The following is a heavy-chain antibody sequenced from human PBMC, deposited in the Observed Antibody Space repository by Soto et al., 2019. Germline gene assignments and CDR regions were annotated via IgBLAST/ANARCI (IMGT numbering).Heavy chain of an antibody. Sequence: QVQLQESGPGLVMPTQTLSLTCTVSGGSISSGDYYWSWIRQPPGKGLEWIGYIYYSGSTYYNPSLKSRVTISVDTSQNQFSLKLSSLTAADTAGYDCAGGSYYYYSSGYYHYLGQGTLVTVSS. V-gene: IGHV4-30-4*01. CDR1: GGSISSGDYY. CDR2: IYYSGST. D-gene: IGHD3-22*01. CDR3: AGGSYYYYSSGYYHY. J-gene: IGHJ4*02.